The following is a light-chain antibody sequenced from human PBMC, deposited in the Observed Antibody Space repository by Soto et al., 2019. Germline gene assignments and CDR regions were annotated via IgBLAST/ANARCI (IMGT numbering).Light chain of an antibody. Sequence: DIQMTQSPSTLSASVGDRVTITCRASQRISSWLAWYQQKPGKAPKLLIYKASSLESGVPSRFNGSGSGTEFTLTISSLQPVDFATYYCQQYNSYPWTFGQGTKVEI. J-gene: IGKJ1*01. CDR2: KAS. CDR3: QQYNSYPWT. CDR1: QRISSW. V-gene: IGKV1-5*03.